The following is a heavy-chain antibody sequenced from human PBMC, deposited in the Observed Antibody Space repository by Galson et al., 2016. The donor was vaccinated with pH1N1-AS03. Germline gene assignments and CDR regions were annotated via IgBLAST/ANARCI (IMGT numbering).Heavy chain of an antibody. CDR2: ISGNGVST. Sequence: GSLRLSCAASGFTFSSYAMYWVRQAPGKGLEYVSAISGNGVSTYYANSVKGRFTISRDNSKNTLYLQMGSLRAEDMAVYYCARGPVSYSNYWFPPPDYWGQGTLVTVSS. D-gene: IGHD6-13*01. CDR1: GFTFSSYA. CDR3: ARGPVSYSNYWFPPPDY. V-gene: IGHV3-64*01. J-gene: IGHJ4*02.